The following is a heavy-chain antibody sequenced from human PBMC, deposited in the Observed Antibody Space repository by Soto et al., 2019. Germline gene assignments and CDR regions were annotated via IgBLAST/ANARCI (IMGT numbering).Heavy chain of an antibody. CDR2: ISGSGGST. Sequence: GGSLRLSCAASGFTFSSYAMGWVRQAPGKGLEWVSAISGSGGSTYYADSVKGRFTISRDNSKNTLYLQMNSLRAEDTAVYYCAKVNSGWNPFDYYYGMDVWGQGTTVTVSS. J-gene: IGHJ6*02. D-gene: IGHD6-19*01. CDR1: GFTFSSYA. CDR3: AKVNSGWNPFDYYYGMDV. V-gene: IGHV3-23*01.